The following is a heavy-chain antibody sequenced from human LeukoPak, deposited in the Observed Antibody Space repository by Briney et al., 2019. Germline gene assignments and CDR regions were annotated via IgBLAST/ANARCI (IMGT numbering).Heavy chain of an antibody. CDR2: IKQDGSEK. CDR1: GFTFSSYW. CDR3: ARDRNPYSGYDPFGY. D-gene: IGHD5-12*01. V-gene: IGHV3-7*01. J-gene: IGHJ4*02. Sequence: GGSLRLSCAASGFTFSSYWMSWVRQAPGKGLEWVANIKQDGSEKYYVDSVKGRFTISRDNAKNSLYLQMNSLRAEDTAVYYCARDRNPYSGYDPFGYWGQGTLVTVSS.